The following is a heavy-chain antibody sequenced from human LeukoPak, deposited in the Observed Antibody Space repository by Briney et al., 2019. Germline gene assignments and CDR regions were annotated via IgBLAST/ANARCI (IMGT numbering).Heavy chain of an antibody. V-gene: IGHV3-48*04. CDR2: VSKSSDRI. CDR1: GFTFSSYS. Sequence: GGSLRLSCAASGFTFSSYSMNWVRQAPGKGLEWVSYVSKSSDRIYHADSVKGRFTISRDNAKNSLYLQMDSLRAEDTAVYYCARDLLNDEGSSYFFDQWGQGTLVTVSS. D-gene: IGHD2-2*01. J-gene: IGHJ4*02. CDR3: ARDLLNDEGSSYFFDQ.